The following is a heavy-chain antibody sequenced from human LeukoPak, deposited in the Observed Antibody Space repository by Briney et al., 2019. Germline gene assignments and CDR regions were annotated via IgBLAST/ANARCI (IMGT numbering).Heavy chain of an antibody. CDR2: IKSKTDGGTT. V-gene: IGHV3-15*01. CDR3: TTDVFSYYYDSSGYDAFDI. J-gene: IGHJ3*02. D-gene: IGHD3-22*01. CDR1: GFTFSNYA. Sequence: GGSLRLSCAASGFTFSNYAMSLVRQAPGKGLEWVGRIKSKTDGGTTDYAAPVKGRFTISRDDSKNTLYLQMNSLKTEDTAVYYCTTDVFSYYYDSSGYDAFDIWGQGTMVTVSS.